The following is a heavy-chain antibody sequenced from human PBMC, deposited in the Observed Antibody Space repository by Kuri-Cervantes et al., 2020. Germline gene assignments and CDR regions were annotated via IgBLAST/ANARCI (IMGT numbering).Heavy chain of an antibody. D-gene: IGHD3-3*01. J-gene: IGHJ4*02. Sequence: ASVKVSCKASGYTFTYRYLHWVRQAPGQGLEWMGWINPNSGGTNYAQKFQGRVTMTRDASISTAYMELSRLRSDDTSVYYCARVFSSYYNFWSGQRALDYWGQGTLVTVSS. CDR2: INPNSGGT. CDR3: ARVFSSYYNFWSGQRALDY. V-gene: IGHV1-2*02. CDR1: GYTFTYRY.